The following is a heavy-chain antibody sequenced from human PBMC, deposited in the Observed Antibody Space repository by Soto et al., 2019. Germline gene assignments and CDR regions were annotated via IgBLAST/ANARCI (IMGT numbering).Heavy chain of an antibody. V-gene: IGHV3-30*18. D-gene: IGHD6-13*01. CDR1: GFTFSSYG. CDR2: ISYDGSNK. CDR3: AKSPGGEDSSSWYVY. J-gene: IGHJ4*02. Sequence: GGSLRLSCAASGFTFSSYGMHWVRQAPGKGLEWVAVISYDGSNKYYADSVKGRFTISRDNSKNTLYLQMNSLRAEDTAVYYCAKSPGGEDSSSWYVYWGQGTLVTVSS.